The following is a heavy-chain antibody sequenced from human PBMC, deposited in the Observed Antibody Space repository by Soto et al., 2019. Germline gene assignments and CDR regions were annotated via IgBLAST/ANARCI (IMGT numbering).Heavy chain of an antibody. V-gene: IGHV1-18*01. J-gene: IGHJ6*02. Sequence: ASVKVSCKTSGYTFTNFGLSWVRQAPGQGLEWMGWISAYNGNTNYAQKLQGRVTMTTDTSTSTAYMELRSLRSDDTAVYYCARDGVDTATGYYYGMDVWGQGTTVTVSS. CDR3: ARDGVDTATGYYYGMDV. D-gene: IGHD5-18*01. CDR1: GYTFTNFG. CDR2: ISAYNGNT.